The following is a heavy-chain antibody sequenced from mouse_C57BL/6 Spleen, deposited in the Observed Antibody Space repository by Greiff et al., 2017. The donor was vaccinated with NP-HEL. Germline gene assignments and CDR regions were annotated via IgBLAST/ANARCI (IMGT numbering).Heavy chain of an antibody. D-gene: IGHD1-1*01. V-gene: IGHV1-50*01. J-gene: IGHJ2*01. CDR1: GYTFTSYW. Sequence: VQLQQPGAELVKPGASVKLSCKASGYTFTSYWMQWVKQRPGQGLEWIGEIDPSDSYTNYNQKFKGKATLTVDTSSSTAYMQLSSLTSEDSAVYYCARGVITTVVARGDYWGQGTTLTVSS. CDR2: IDPSDSYT. CDR3: ARGVITTVVARGDY.